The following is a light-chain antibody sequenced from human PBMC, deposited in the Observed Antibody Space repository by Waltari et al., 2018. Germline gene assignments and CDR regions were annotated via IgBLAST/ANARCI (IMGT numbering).Light chain of an antibody. J-gene: IGLJ3*02. CDR2: RDD. V-gene: IGLV1-47*01. Sequence: QSVLTQPPSASGTPGQRVTISCSGSNSNTGQNFVYWYQQLAGTAPKLLVYRDDQRPSGVPDRFSGSKSGTSASLAITGLRSDDEADYYCAAWDDSLSGQVLFGGGTKLTVL. CDR3: AAWDDSLSGQVL. CDR1: NSNTGQNF.